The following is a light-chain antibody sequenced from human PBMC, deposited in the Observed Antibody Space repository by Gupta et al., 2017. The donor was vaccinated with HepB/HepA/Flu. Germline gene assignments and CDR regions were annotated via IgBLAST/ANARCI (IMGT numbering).Light chain of an antibody. CDR2: EVS. CDR1: SSDDGSYNL. J-gene: IGLJ3*02. CDR3: GSSAGSSTFV. V-gene: IGLV2-23*02. Sequence: VSGSHGQSSPIPCTGTSSDDGSYNLVSWYQQHPGKAHKLMLYEVSKRPSGVSNRFSGSKSGKTASLTISVPQAEDEVDYYSGSSAGSSTFVFGGGTKLTVV.